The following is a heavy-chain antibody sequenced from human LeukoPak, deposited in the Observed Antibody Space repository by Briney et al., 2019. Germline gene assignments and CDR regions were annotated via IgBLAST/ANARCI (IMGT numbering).Heavy chain of an antibody. V-gene: IGHV3-7*01. CDR3: ARVAFGSSSRVYFDY. D-gene: IGHD6-6*01. J-gene: IGHJ4*02. CDR2: IKQDGSEK. Sequence: GGSLRLSCAASGFTFSSYWMSWVRQAPGKGLEWVANIKQDGSEKYYVDSVKGRFTISRDNAKNSLYLQMNSLRAEDTAVYYCARVAFGSSSRVYFDYWGQGTLVTVSS. CDR1: GFTFSSYW.